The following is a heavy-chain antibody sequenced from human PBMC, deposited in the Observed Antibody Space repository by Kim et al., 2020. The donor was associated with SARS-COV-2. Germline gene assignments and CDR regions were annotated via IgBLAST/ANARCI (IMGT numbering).Heavy chain of an antibody. CDR3: ARGTTSYFDY. CDR2: NK. D-gene: IGHD1-1*01. J-gene: IGHJ4*02. V-gene: IGHV3-33*01. Sequence: NKYYADSVKGRFTISRDNSKNTLYLQMNSLRDDATAVYYCARGTTSYFDYWGQGTLVTVSS.